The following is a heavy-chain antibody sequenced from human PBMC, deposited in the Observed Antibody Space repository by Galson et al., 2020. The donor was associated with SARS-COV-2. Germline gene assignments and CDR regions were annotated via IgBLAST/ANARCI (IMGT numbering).Heavy chain of an antibody. Sequence: SETLSLTCIVSGDTISRYDDYWGWVRQTPGKGLEWIGSIYYTGATYDNPARRSRLTISVDTSKNHFSLKLISVTAADTAIYFGARDRKDENRSSGQFDNWGQGTLVTVSS. CDR1: GDTISRYDDY. CDR2: IYYTGAT. D-gene: IGHD3-22*01. J-gene: IGHJ4*02. CDR3: ARDRKDENRSSGQFDN. V-gene: IGHV4-39*07.